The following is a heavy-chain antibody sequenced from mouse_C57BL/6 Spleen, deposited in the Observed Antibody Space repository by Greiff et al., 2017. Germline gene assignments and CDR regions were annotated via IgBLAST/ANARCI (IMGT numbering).Heavy chain of an antibody. V-gene: IGHV1-4*01. Sequence: VQLQQSGAELARPGASVKMSCKASGYTFTSYTMHWVKQRPGQGLEWIGYINPSSGYTKYNQKFKDKATLTADKSSSPAYMQLSSLTSEDSAVYYCARDGSSYNWYFDVWGTGTTVTVSS. J-gene: IGHJ1*03. D-gene: IGHD1-1*01. CDR1: GYTFTSYT. CDR3: ARDGSSYNWYFDV. CDR2: INPSSGYT.